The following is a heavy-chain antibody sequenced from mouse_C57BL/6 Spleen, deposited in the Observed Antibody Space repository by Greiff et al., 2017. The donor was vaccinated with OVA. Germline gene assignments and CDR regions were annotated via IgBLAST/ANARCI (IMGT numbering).Heavy chain of an antibody. CDR2: IDPSDSYT. CDR1: GYTFTSYW. Sequence: QVQLQQSGAELVKPGASVKLSCKASGYTFTSYWMQWVKQRPGQGLEWIGEIDPSDSYTNYNQKFKGKATLTVDTSSSTAYMQLSSLTSEDSAVYYCAGGSSYDAMDYWGQGTSVTVSS. CDR3: AGGSSYDAMDY. J-gene: IGHJ4*01. V-gene: IGHV1-50*01. D-gene: IGHD1-1*01.